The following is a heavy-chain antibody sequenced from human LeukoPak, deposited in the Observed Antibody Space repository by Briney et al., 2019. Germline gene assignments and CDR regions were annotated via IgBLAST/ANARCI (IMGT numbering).Heavy chain of an antibody. D-gene: IGHD4-17*01. J-gene: IGHJ5*02. CDR3: VTVTAGGNRFDP. CDR1: GGSISSSGYY. V-gene: IGHV4-31*03. Sequence: PSETLSLTCTVSGGSISSSGYYWTWIRQHPGKGLEWIGYIYYSGSTSYNPSLKSRVTISVDTSKSQFSLKLSSVTAADTAMYYCVTVTAGGNRFDPWGQGTLVTVSS. CDR2: IYYSGST.